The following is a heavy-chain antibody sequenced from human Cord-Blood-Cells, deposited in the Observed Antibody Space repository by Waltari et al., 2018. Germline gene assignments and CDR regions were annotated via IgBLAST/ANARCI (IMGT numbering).Heavy chain of an antibody. CDR1: GFTFGDYA. CDR2: ISSKAYGGTT. CDR3: TRDFSYYYDSSGYYYFDY. J-gene: IGHJ4*02. Sequence: EVQLVESGGGLVQPGRSLRLSCTASGFTFGDYAMSWVRQAPGKGLEGGGFISSKAYGGTTGYAASVKGRFTISRDDSKSIAYLQMNSLKTEDTAVYYCTRDFSYYYDSSGYYYFDYWGQGTLVTVSS. D-gene: IGHD3-22*01. V-gene: IGHV3-49*04.